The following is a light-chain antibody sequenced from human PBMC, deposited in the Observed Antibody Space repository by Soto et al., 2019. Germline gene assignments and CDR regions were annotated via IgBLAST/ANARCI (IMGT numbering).Light chain of an antibody. Sequence: QSALTQPASLSGSPGQSITISCTGTSSDIGSYTLVSWYQQHPGKAPKLLLFEVNRRLSGISYRFSGSKSGNTASLTISGLQAEDEADYYCSSFVGMSTPVLFGRGTKLTVL. CDR2: EVN. CDR3: SSFVGMSTPVL. J-gene: IGLJ3*02. V-gene: IGLV2-23*02. CDR1: SSDIGSYTL.